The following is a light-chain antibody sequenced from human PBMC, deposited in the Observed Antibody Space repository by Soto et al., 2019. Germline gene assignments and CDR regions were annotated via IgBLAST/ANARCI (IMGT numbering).Light chain of an antibody. CDR1: QSVSSN. CDR3: QQYNNWSTWT. V-gene: IGKV3-15*01. Sequence: EIVMTQSPATLSVSPGERATLSCRASQSVSSNLPWYQQKPGQAPRLLIYGASTRATGIPARFSGSGSGTEFTLTISSLQSEDFAVYYCQQYNNWSTWTFGQGTKVEIK. CDR2: GAS. J-gene: IGKJ1*01.